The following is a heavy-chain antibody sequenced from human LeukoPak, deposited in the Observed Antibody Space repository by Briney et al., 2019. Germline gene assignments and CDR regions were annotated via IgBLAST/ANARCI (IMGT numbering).Heavy chain of an antibody. Sequence: RGSLRLSCAASGFTFSSYEMNWVRQAPGKGLEWVSYISSSGSTIYYADSVRGRFTISRDNAKNSLYLQMNSLRAEDTAVYYCARDHDDSSGYYGYWGQGTLVTVSS. V-gene: IGHV3-48*03. CDR3: ARDHDDSSGYYGY. CDR2: ISSSGSTI. J-gene: IGHJ4*02. CDR1: GFTFSSYE. D-gene: IGHD3-22*01.